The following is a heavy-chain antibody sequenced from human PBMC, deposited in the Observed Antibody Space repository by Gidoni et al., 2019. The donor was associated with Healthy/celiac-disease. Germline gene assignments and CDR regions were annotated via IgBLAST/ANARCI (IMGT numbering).Heavy chain of an antibody. D-gene: IGHD3-10*01. CDR3: GRAGSYYRQKQRGSQFDP. CDR1: GGSIRSRSYY. CDR2: IYYSGST. V-gene: IGHV4-39*01. Sequence: QLQLQESGPGLVKPSETLSLTCTVSGGSIRSRSYYWGWIRQPPGKGLEWVGSIYYSGSTYYNPSLKSRVTIAVDTSKNQFSLKLSSVTAADTAVYYCGRAGSYYRQKQRGSQFDPWGQGTLVTVSS. J-gene: IGHJ5*02.